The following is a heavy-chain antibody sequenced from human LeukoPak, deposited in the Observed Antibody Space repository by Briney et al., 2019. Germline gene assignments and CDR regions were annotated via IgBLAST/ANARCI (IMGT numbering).Heavy chain of an antibody. Sequence: GGSLRLSCAPSGFSLSTYWMSWVRQAPGKGLEWVANIKEDGSQKYYVDSVKGRFTISRDNAKNSLYLQMNSLRAEDTAVYYCARAGFYGGNPADWGQGTLVTVSS. J-gene: IGHJ4*02. CDR2: IKEDGSQK. D-gene: IGHD4-23*01. CDR1: GFSLSTYW. CDR3: ARAGFYGGNPAD. V-gene: IGHV3-7*01.